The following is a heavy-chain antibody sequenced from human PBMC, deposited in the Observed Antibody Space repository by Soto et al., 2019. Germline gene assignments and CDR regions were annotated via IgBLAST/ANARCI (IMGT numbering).Heavy chain of an antibody. Sequence: QVQLVQSGAEVKKPGASVKVSCKASGYTFTSYYMHWVRQAPGQGLEWMGIINPSGGSTSYAQKFQGRVTMTRDTSRSTVYMELSSLRSEDTAVYYCARVRLLWFGESGYYGMDVWGQGTTVTVSS. D-gene: IGHD3-10*01. CDR2: INPSGGST. V-gene: IGHV1-46*01. J-gene: IGHJ6*02. CDR3: ARVRLLWFGESGYYGMDV. CDR1: GYTFTSYY.